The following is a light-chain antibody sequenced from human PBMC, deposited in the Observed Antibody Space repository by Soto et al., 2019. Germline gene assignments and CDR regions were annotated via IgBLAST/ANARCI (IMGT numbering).Light chain of an antibody. Sequence: QSALTQPASVSGSPGQSIATSCTGTSSDVGAYDYVSWYQQHPGKAPKLMINDVNHRPSGVSNRFSGSKSGNTASLTISGLQAEDEADYYCSSYTSSGSVIFGGGTKVTVL. CDR1: SSDVGAYDY. J-gene: IGLJ2*01. CDR2: DVN. V-gene: IGLV2-14*03. CDR3: SSYTSSGSVI.